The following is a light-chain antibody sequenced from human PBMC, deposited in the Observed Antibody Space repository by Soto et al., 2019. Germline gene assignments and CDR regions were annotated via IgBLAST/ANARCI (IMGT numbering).Light chain of an antibody. J-gene: IGKJ4*01. CDR2: KAS. V-gene: IGKV1-5*03. CDR3: QQYNDWPPLT. CDR1: QSLNRW. Sequence: DIELREIPSRLSTSLRDRVTSTRXVSQSLNRWLAWYQQKPGKAPKLLIYKASTLKSGVPARFSGSGSGTEFTLTISNLQSEDFAVYYCQQYNDWPPLTFGGGTEVDIK.